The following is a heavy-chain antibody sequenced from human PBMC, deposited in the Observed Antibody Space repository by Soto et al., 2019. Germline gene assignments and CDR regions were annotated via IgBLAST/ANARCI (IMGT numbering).Heavy chain of an antibody. CDR3: ARVQGQQLRVSLGWFDP. J-gene: IGHJ5*02. V-gene: IGHV1-3*01. D-gene: IGHD6-19*01. CDR1: GYTFTSYA. Sequence: ASVKVSCKASGYTFTSYAMHLVRQAPVQILELMVWINAGDGNTKYSQKVQGRFTITWYKSTITSYIELISLRSWTTAVYYCARVQGQQLRVSLGWFDPWGQGTLVTVSS. CDR2: INAGDGNT.